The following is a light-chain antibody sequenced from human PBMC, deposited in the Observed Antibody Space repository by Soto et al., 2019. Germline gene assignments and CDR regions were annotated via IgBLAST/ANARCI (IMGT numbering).Light chain of an antibody. V-gene: IGLV6-57*04. Sequence: NFMLTQPHSVSESPGKTVTISCTRSSGSIASNYVQWYQQRPGSAPTTVIFEDNERPSGVPDRFSGSIDSFSNSASLTISGPKTEDEADYFCQSYDSSNWVFGGGTKLTVL. CDR2: EDN. CDR1: SGSIASNY. J-gene: IGLJ2*01. CDR3: QSYDSSNWV.